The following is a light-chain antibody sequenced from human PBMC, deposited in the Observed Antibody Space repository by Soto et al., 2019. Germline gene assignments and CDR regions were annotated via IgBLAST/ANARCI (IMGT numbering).Light chain of an antibody. Sequence: QSVLTQPPSASGTPGQRVTISCSGSSSNIGSNTVNWYQQLPGTAPKLLIYSNNQRPSGVPDRFSGSKSGTSASLAISGLQFEDEADYYCAAWDDSLNGHYVFGSGTKLIVL. CDR3: AAWDDSLNGHYV. V-gene: IGLV1-44*01. CDR1: SSNIGSNT. CDR2: SNN. J-gene: IGLJ1*01.